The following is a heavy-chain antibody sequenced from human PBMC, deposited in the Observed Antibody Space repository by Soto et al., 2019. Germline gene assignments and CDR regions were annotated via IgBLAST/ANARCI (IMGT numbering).Heavy chain of an antibody. Sequence: QVQLEQSGAEVQKAGSSVKVSCKAFGGSVNSHAISWVRQAPGQGLEWMGGIIPMFGTPTYAQRFQAGVTISADESTSTVYLDLSSLRSEDTAMYYCARSRNVAEFNDYGGNYHGFDIWGQGTMVTVPS. V-gene: IGHV1-69*01. CDR1: GGSVNSHA. CDR3: ARSRNVAEFNDYGGNYHGFDI. D-gene: IGHD4-17*01. CDR2: IIPMFGTP. J-gene: IGHJ3*02.